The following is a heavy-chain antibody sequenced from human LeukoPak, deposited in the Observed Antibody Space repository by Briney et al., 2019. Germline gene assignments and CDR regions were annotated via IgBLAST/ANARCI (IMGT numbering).Heavy chain of an antibody. Sequence: GGSLRLSCAASGFTFSYYSMNWVRQAPGRGLEWVSCISSSSSLIFYSDSVRGLFTISRDNAKNLLYLHMNSLRVEDTAVYYCAKVDRGDYSSSPVPYYNYYMNVWGKGTTVTVSS. CDR1: GFTFSYYS. D-gene: IGHD6-13*01. CDR2: ISSSSSLI. J-gene: IGHJ6*03. CDR3: AKVDRGDYSSSPVPYYNYYMNV. V-gene: IGHV3-21*01.